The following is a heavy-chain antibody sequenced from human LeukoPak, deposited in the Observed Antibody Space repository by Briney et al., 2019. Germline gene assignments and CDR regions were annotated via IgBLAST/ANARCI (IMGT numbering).Heavy chain of an antibody. Sequence: SVKVSCKASGYTFTSYAMNWVRQAPGQGLEWMGGIIPIFGTANYAQKFQGRVTITADESTSTAYMELSSLRSEDTAVYYCATLRPDIVVVPAAMGPRYYYYMDVWGKGTTVTVSS. D-gene: IGHD2-2*01. V-gene: IGHV1-69*13. J-gene: IGHJ6*03. CDR3: ATLRPDIVVVPAAMGPRYYYYMDV. CDR2: IIPIFGTA. CDR1: GYTFTSYA.